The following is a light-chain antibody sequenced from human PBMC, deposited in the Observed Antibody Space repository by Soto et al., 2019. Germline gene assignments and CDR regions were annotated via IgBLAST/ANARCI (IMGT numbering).Light chain of an antibody. V-gene: IGKV3D-20*02. J-gene: IGKJ1*01. Sequence: ETVLTQSPGTLSLSPGESATLSCRASQSVSSSYLAWYQQKAGQAPRLLIYDASNRATGIPDRFSGSGSGTDFTLTISSLAPEDFAVYYCHQRESWPWTFGQGTKVDIK. CDR1: QSVSSSY. CDR2: DAS. CDR3: HQRESWPWT.